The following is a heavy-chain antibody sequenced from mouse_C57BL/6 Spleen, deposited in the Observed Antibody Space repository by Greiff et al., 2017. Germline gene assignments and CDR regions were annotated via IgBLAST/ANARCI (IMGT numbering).Heavy chain of an antibody. CDR1: GYTFTSYW. CDR3: SITAQATVAY. J-gene: IGHJ3*01. D-gene: IGHD3-2*02. V-gene: IGHV1-55*01. Sequence: QVQLQQPGAELVKPGASVKMSCKASGYTFTSYWITWVKQRPGQGLEWIGVIYPGSGSTNYNEKFKSKATLTVDASSSTAYMPLSSLTSEDSAVYYCSITAQATVAYWGQGTLVTVSA. CDR2: IYPGSGST.